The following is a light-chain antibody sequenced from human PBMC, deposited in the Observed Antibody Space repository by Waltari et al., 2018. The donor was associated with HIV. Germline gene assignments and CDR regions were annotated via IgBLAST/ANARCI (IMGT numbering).Light chain of an antibody. Sequence: EIVLTQSPGTLSLSPGERATLSCRASQKISNIYLAWYKQKPGQPPRLLIYGASSRATGIPDRFSGSGSGPDFTLSISRLEPEDFAVYYCQQYGTLPDITFGPGTKVEIK. V-gene: IGKV3-20*01. CDR2: GAS. J-gene: IGKJ3*01. CDR3: QQYGTLPDIT. CDR1: QKISNIY.